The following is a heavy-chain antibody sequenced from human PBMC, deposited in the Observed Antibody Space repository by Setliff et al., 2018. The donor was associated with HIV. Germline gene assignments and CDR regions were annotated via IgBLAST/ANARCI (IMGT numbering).Heavy chain of an antibody. D-gene: IGHD3-3*01. CDR1: GYTFTNYA. CDR2: INTNTGNP. J-gene: IGHJ6*03. CDR3: ARAPPRITIFGVVVSSDYYNYYMDV. Sequence: ASVKVSCKASGYTFTNYAMNWVRQAPGQGLEWMGWINTNTGNPTYAQGFTGRFVFSLDTSVSTAFLQISSLQAEDTAVYYCARAPPRITIFGVVVSSDYYNYYMDVWGRGTTVTVSS. V-gene: IGHV7-4-1*02.